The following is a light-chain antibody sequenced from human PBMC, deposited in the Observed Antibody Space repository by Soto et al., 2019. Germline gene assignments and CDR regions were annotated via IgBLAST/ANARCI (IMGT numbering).Light chain of an antibody. CDR3: QQSYNSPQT. Sequence: DIQMTQSPSSLSASVGDRVTITCQASQDISNHLNWYQQKPGQAPKLLIYAASSLQSGVPSRFSGSGFGTDFTLTISSLQPEDFATYSCQQSYNSPQTFSQGTKVDIK. V-gene: IGKV1-39*01. CDR1: QDISNH. CDR2: AAS. J-gene: IGKJ1*01.